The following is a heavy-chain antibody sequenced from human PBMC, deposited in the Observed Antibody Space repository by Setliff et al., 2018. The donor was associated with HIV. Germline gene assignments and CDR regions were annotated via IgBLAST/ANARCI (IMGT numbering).Heavy chain of an antibody. D-gene: IGHD2-21*01. CDR1: GYSFTTYS. V-gene: IGHV7-4-1*02. Sequence: ASVKVSCKASGYSFTTYSLNWVRQVPGQGVEWMGWISSNTGNPTYAQDFTGRFVFSLDTSVNTAYLQITTLKAEDSAVYYCARASIYSDAFDIWGQGTMVTVSS. J-gene: IGHJ3*02. CDR3: ARASIYSDAFDI. CDR2: ISSNTGNP.